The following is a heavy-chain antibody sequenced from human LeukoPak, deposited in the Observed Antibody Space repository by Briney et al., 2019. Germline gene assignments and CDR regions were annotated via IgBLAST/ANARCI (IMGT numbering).Heavy chain of an antibody. V-gene: IGHV1-69*13. Sequence: SVKVSCKASGGTLSSYAICWVRQPPGQGVEWMGGIIPISGTANYTQKLQGRVTIIADESTSTAYKGLCAMRSQATGVYYSARDQGTVVVWFAYYMDVWGKGTTVTVSS. J-gene: IGHJ6*03. CDR1: GGTLSSYA. D-gene: IGHD3-10*01. CDR3: ARDQGTVVVWFAYYMDV. CDR2: IIPISGTA.